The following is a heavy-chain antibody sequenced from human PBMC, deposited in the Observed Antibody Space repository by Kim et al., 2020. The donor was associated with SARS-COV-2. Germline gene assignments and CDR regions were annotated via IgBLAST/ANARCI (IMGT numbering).Heavy chain of an antibody. V-gene: IGHV1-3*01. D-gene: IGHD3-16*02. CDR2: INAGNGNT. Sequence: ASVKVSCKASGYTFTSYAMHWVRQAPGQRLEWMGWINAGNGNTKYSQKFQGRVTITRDTSASTAYMELSSLRSEDTAVYYCARDSYSRVGLRLGELSSCQLGDWGQGTLVTVSS. CDR3: ARDSYSRVGLRLGELSSCQLGD. CDR1: GYTFTSYA. J-gene: IGHJ4*02.